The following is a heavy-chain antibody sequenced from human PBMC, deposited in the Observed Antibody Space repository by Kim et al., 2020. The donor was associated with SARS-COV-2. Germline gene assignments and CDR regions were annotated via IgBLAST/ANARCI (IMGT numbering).Heavy chain of an antibody. Sequence: GGSLRLSCAASGFIFSNYVMHWVRQAPGKGLEWLAVIWYDGNDKYYADSVKGRLTVSRDNSKNTLYMEINSLRVEDTAVYYCARVMRDSSSSTPDYWGLGTLVTVSS. CDR2: IWYDGNDK. J-gene: IGHJ4*02. CDR3: ARVMRDSSSSTPDY. CDR1: GFIFSNYV. V-gene: IGHV3-33*01. D-gene: IGHD6-6*01.